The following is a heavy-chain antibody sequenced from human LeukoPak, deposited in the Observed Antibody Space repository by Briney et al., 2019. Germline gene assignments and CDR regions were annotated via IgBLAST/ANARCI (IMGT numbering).Heavy chain of an antibody. V-gene: IGHV3-21*01. Sequence: PGGSLRLSCAASGFTFSSYSMNWVRQAPGKGLEWVSSISSSSSYIYYADSVKGRFTISRDNAKNSLYLQMNSLRAEDTAVYYCARDKGGDVGGFDYWGQGTLVTVSS. CDR2: ISSSSSYI. CDR1: GFTFSSYS. D-gene: IGHD3-16*01. J-gene: IGHJ4*02. CDR3: ARDKGGDVGGFDY.